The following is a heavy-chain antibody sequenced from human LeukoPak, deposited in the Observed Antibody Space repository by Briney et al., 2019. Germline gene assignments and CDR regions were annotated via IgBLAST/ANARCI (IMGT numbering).Heavy chain of an antibody. CDR2: ITSGGST. CDR3: AKDLSGVVIMGWFDP. V-gene: IGHV3-23*01. J-gene: IGHJ5*02. D-gene: IGHD3-3*01. Sequence: GGSLRLSCVASGFTFSSSAMNWVRQAPGKGLEWVSGITSGGSTYYADSVKGRFTISRNNSKNTLYLQMNSLRAEDTGVYYCAKDLSGVVIMGWFDPWGQGTLVTVSS. CDR1: GFTFSSSA.